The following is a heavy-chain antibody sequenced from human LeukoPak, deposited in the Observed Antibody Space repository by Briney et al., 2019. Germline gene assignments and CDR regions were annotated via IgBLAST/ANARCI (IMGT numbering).Heavy chain of an antibody. CDR2: INSDGSST. V-gene: IGHV3-74*01. D-gene: IGHD3-22*01. J-gene: IGHJ5*02. CDR3: ARAHYYDSPFDP. CDR1: GFTFSSYW. Sequence: GGSLRLSCAASGFTFSSYWMHWVRQAPGKGLVWVSRINSDGSSTSYADSVKGRFTISRDNAKNMLYLQMNSLRAEDTAVYYCARAHYYDSPFDPWGQGTLVTVSS.